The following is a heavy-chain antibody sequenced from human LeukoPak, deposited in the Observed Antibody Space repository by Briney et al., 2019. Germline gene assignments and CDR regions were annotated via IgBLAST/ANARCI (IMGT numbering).Heavy chain of an antibody. V-gene: IGHV3-30*02. J-gene: IGHJ4*02. CDR1: GFTFSSYG. CDR3: AKPHFDF. Sequence: EGSLRLSCAASGFTFSSYGMHWVRQAPGKGLEWVAFIRLDGSNKYYADSVKGRFTISRDNSKNTLYLQMNSLRGDDTAVYYCAKPHFDFWGQGTLVTVSS. CDR2: IRLDGSNK.